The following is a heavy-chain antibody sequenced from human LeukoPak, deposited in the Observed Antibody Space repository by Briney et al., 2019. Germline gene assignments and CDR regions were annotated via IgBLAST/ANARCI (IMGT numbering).Heavy chain of an antibody. CDR2: ISDIGSI. Sequence: SETLSLTCTVSGGSISSYYWSWIRQPPGKGLEWIAYISDIGSINYNPSLKSRVTISIDKSKKQFSLKLVSVTAADTAIYYCARVGGMTTINNAAFDIWGQGTMVTVSS. D-gene: IGHD5-24*01. V-gene: IGHV4-59*01. CDR3: ARVGGMTTINNAAFDI. J-gene: IGHJ3*02. CDR1: GGSISSYY.